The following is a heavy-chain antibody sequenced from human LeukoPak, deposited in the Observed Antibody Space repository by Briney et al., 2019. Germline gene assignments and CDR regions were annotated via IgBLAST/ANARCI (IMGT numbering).Heavy chain of an antibody. CDR3: ARGSRYYYYYMDV. J-gene: IGHJ6*03. CDR1: GFTFSSHW. D-gene: IGHD3-10*01. Sequence: PGGSLRLSCAASGFTFSSHWMSWVRQAPGKGLEWVANIKQDGSETYYMDSVKGRFTISRDNAKNSLYLQMNSLRAKDTAVYFCARGSRYYYYYMDVWGKGTTVTVSS. CDR2: IKQDGSET. V-gene: IGHV3-7*01.